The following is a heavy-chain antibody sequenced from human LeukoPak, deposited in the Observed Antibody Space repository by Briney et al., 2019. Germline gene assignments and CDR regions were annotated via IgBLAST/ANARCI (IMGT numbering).Heavy chain of an antibody. V-gene: IGHV3-21*01. CDR2: ISSSSSYI. Sequence: GGSLRLSCAASGFIFSSYSMNWVRQAPGKGLQWVSSISSSSSYIYYADSVKGRFTISGDNAKNSLFLQMNSLRSEDTAVYYCASDSSSGNYYGMDVWGQGTTVTVSS. J-gene: IGHJ6*02. CDR1: GFIFSSYS. CDR3: ASDSSSGNYYGMDV. D-gene: IGHD6-13*01.